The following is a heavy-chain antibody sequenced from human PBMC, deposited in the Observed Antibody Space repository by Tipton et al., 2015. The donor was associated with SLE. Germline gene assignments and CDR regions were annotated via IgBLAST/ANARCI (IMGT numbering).Heavy chain of an antibody. CDR3: ARRTIRGVTFDY. J-gene: IGHJ4*02. CDR2: IYYSGST. CDR1: GGSISSHY. D-gene: IGHD3-10*01. V-gene: IGHV4-59*11. Sequence: TLSLTCTVSGGSISSHYWSWIRQPPGKGLEWIGYIYYSGSTNYNPSLKSRVTISVDTSKNQFSLKLSSVTAADTAVYYCARRTIRGVTFDYWGQGILVTVSS.